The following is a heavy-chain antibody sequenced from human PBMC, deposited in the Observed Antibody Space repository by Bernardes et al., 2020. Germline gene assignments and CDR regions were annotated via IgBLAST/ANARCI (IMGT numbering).Heavy chain of an antibody. V-gene: IGHV4-39*01. J-gene: IGHJ4*02. D-gene: IGHD4-17*01. CDR1: GGSISSSSYY. CDR2: IYYSGST. Sequence: SETLSLTCTVSGGSISSSSYYWGWLRQPPGKGLEWIGSIYYSGSTYYNPSLKSRVTISVDTSKNQFSLKLSSVTAADTAVYYCARFDYGEEDGFDYWGQGTLVTVSS. CDR3: ARFDYGEEDGFDY.